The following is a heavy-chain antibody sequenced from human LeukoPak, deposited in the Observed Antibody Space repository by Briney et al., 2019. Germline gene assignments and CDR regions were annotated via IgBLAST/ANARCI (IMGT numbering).Heavy chain of an antibody. J-gene: IGHJ4*02. V-gene: IGHV3-23*01. D-gene: IGHD6-13*01. Sequence: GGSLRLSCAASGFSFSAYGMNWVRQSPGKGLEWVSAIGGSGATTYYADSVRGRFTISRDNSKNTLYLQMNSLRAEDTAVYYCAKESKLAAAGTSLALDYWGQGTLVTVSS. CDR2: IGGSGATT. CDR3: AKESKLAAAGTSLALDY. CDR1: GFSFSAYG.